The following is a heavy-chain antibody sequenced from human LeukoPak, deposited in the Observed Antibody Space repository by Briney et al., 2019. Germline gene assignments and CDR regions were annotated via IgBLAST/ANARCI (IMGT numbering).Heavy chain of an antibody. CDR1: GFTFSSYG. V-gene: IGHV3-33*01. D-gene: IGHD1-1*01. CDR2: IWYDGSNK. J-gene: IGHJ3*02. CDR3: ARGRNWADAFDI. Sequence: PGGSLRLSCAASGFTFSSYGMHWVRQAPGKGLEWVAVIWYDGSNKYYADSVKGRFTISRDNPKNTLYLQMNSLRAEDTAVYYCARGRNWADAFDIWGQGTMVTVSS.